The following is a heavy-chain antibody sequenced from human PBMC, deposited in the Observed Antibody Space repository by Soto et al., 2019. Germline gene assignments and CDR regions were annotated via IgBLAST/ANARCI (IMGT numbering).Heavy chain of an antibody. CDR1: GDTFSSYT. J-gene: IGHJ6*02. Sequence: QVQLVQSGAEVKKPGSSVNVSCKVSGDTFSSYTITWVRQAPGQGLDWLGRITPILDSTNYAVKFQGRITMAADKSTKTVYMNLSSLTSEDTAVYYSARDIGSAIWHRPLAVWGRGTTVTVS. V-gene: IGHV1-69*08. CDR3: ARDIGSAIWHRPLAV. CDR2: ITPILDST. D-gene: IGHD1-26*01.